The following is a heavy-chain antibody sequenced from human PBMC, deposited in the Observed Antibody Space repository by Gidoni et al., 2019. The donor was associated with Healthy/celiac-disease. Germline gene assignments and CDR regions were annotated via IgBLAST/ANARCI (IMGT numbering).Heavy chain of an antibody. CDR2: IYYSGST. V-gene: IGHV4-59*01. Sequence: QVQLQESGPGLVKPSETLSLTCTVSGGSISSYYWSWIRQPPGKGLEWIGYIYYSGSTNYNPSLKSRVTISVDTSKNQFSLKLSSVTAADTAVYYCARGYSSWFDPWGQGTLVTVSS. J-gene: IGHJ5*02. CDR3: ARGYSSWFDP. D-gene: IGHD6-13*01. CDR1: GGSISSYY.